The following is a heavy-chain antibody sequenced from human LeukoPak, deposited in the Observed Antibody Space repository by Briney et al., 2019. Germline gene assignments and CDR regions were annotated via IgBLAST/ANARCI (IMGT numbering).Heavy chain of an antibody. V-gene: IGHV4-38-2*02. D-gene: IGHD4-11*01. CDR1: GYSTSSGYY. J-gene: IGHJ4*02. CDR2: IYHSGST. Sequence: SETLSLTCTVSGYSTSSGYYWGWIRQPPGKGLEWIGSIYHSGSTYYNPSLKSRVTISVDTSKNQFSLKLSSVTAADTAVYYCARDTTVTSRIDYWGQGTLVTVSS. CDR3: ARDTTVTSRIDY.